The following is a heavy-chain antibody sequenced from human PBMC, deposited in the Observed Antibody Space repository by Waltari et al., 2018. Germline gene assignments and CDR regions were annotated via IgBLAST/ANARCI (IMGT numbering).Heavy chain of an antibody. CDR2: ISYDGSNK. J-gene: IGHJ4*02. V-gene: IGHV3-30-3*01. CDR3: ARGKGIN. CDR1: GFTFSSSA. D-gene: IGHD3-16*01. Sequence: QVQLVESGGGVVQPGRSLRLSCAASGFTFSSSAMHWVRQAPGKGLEWVAVISYDGSNKYYADSVKGRFTISRDNSKNTLYLQMNSLRAEDTAVYYCARGKGINWGQGTLVTVSS.